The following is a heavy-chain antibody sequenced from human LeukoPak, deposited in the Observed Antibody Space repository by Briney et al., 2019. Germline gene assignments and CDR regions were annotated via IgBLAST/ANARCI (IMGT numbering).Heavy chain of an antibody. Sequence: SETLSLTCTVSGGSISSYYWSWIRQPPGKGLDWIGYIYYSGSTNYNPSLKSRVTISVDTSKNQFSLKLSSVTAADTAVYYCARDLYSSSWYGTARGYNWFDPWGQGTLVTVSS. J-gene: IGHJ5*02. D-gene: IGHD6-13*01. V-gene: IGHV4-59*01. CDR2: IYYSGST. CDR3: ARDLYSSSWYGTARGYNWFDP. CDR1: GGSISSYY.